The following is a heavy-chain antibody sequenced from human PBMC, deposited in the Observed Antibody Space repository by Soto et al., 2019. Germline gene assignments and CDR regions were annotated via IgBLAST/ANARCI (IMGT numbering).Heavy chain of an antibody. V-gene: IGHV2-5*02. Sequence: QITLKETGPTLVKPTQTITLTCTFSGFSLSTSGVGVGWIRQPPGKALEWLAVIYWDDDMRYSTSLKSRLTITKDTSRNQVVLTRTNTDPVDTATYYCAHRRRAAATYILDIWCQGTMVTVSS. CDR3: AHRRRAAATYILDI. D-gene: IGHD6-13*01. J-gene: IGHJ3*02. CDR2: IYWDDDM. CDR1: GFSLSTSGVG.